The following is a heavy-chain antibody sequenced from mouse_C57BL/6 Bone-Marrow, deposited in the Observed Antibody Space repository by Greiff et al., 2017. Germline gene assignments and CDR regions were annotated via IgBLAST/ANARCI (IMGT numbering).Heavy chain of an antibody. CDR3: ARSGTTVVADY. J-gene: IGHJ2*01. Sequence: VQLQQPGAELVSPGSSVKLSCKASGYTFTSYWMHWVKQRPIQGLEWIGNIDPSDSETHYNQKFKDKATLTVDKSSSTAYMQLSSLTSEDSAVYDCARSGTTVVADYWGQGTTLTVSS. D-gene: IGHD1-1*01. CDR1: GYTFTSYW. V-gene: IGHV1-52*01. CDR2: IDPSDSET.